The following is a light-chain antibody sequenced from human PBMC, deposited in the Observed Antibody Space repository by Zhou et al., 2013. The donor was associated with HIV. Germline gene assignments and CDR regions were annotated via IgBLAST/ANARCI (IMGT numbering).Light chain of an antibody. J-gene: IGKJ2*02. CDR1: QSLVHSDGNTY. CDR2: KVS. V-gene: IGKV2-30*02. CDR3: MQGLHWPRT. Sequence: DVVLTQSPLSLPVTLGQPASISCRSSQSLVHSDGNTYLSWFQQRPGQSPRRLIYKVSNRDSGVPDRFSGSGSATDFTLKISRVEAEDVGIYYCMQGLHWPRTFGQGTKLEIK.